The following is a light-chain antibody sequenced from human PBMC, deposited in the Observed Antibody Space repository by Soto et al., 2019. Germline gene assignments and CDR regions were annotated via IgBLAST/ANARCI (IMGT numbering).Light chain of an antibody. Sequence: EIVLTQSPGTLSLSPGERATLSCRASQSVSSSYLAWYQQKPGQAPRLLIYRASSRATGIPDRFSGSGSGTDFTLTISRLETEDFAVYYCQQYGSLITFGQGTRLEIK. CDR1: QSVSSSY. CDR2: RAS. CDR3: QQYGSLIT. J-gene: IGKJ5*01. V-gene: IGKV3-20*01.